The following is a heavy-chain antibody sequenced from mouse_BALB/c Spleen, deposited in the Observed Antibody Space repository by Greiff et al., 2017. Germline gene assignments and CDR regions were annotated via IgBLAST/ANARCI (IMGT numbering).Heavy chain of an antibody. CDR1: GYTFTSYW. D-gene: IGHD2-2*01. Sequence: QVQLQQPGAELVRPGASVKLSCKASGYTFTSYWINWVKQRPGQGLEWIGNIYPSDSYTNYNQKFKDKATLTVDKSSSTAYMQLSSPTSEDSAVYYCTRRDYGYDDYAMDYWGQGTSVTVSS. V-gene: IGHV1-69*02. CDR3: TRRDYGYDDYAMDY. CDR2: IYPSDSYT. J-gene: IGHJ4*01.